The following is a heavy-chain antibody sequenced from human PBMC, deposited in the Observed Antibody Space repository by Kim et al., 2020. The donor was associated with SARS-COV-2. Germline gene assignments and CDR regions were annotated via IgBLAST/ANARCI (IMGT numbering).Heavy chain of an antibody. CDR3: ARIPNSSSGYYFDY. V-gene: IGHV2-70*01. Sequence: SPSLKTRLTISKDTSKNQVVLTMTNMDPVDTATYYCARIPNSSSGYYFDYWGQGTLVTVSS. J-gene: IGHJ4*02. D-gene: IGHD6-6*01.